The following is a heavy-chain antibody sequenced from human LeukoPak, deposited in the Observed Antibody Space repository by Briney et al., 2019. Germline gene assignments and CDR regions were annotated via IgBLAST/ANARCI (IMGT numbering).Heavy chain of an antibody. J-gene: IGHJ4*02. CDR3: ARGSHGSGGRYFES. D-gene: IGHD3-10*01. CDR2: RSYDGDNK. V-gene: IGHV3-30-3*01. CDR1: GFSFNTHA. Sequence: PGKSLRLSCAASGFSFNTHAMDWVRQSPGEGLEWVAGRSYDGDNKYYADSVRGWFTVSRYNSKKTVSLHMNSLTPEDTAVYFCARGSHGSGGRYFESWGQGTLVIVSS.